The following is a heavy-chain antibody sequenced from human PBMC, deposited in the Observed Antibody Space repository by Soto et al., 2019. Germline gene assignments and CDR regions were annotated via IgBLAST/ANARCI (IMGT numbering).Heavy chain of an antibody. D-gene: IGHD5-18*01. CDR2: IFYSGST. CDR1: GGSISNYY. V-gene: IGHV4-59*01. J-gene: IGHJ5*02. CDR3: AKDSGYNYGYFRWFDP. Sequence: PSETLSLTCTVSGGSISNYYWSWIRQPPGRGLEWIGHIFYSGSTNYNPALKSRVTISVDTPKSQFSLKLSSVTAADTAVYYCAKDSGYNYGYFRWFDPWGQGTLVTVSS.